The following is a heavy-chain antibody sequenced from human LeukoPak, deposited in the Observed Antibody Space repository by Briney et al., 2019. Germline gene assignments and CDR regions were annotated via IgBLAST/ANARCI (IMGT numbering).Heavy chain of an antibody. D-gene: IGHD4-17*01. CDR3: ARSTVVTRGFDY. CDR2: IIPILGIA. Sequence: ASVKVSCKASGGTFSSYAISWVRQAPGQGLEWMGRIIPILGIANYAQKFQGRVTITADKSTSTAYMELSSLRSEDTAVYYCARSTVVTRGFDYWGQGTLVTVSS. CDR1: GGTFSSYA. V-gene: IGHV1-69*04. J-gene: IGHJ4*02.